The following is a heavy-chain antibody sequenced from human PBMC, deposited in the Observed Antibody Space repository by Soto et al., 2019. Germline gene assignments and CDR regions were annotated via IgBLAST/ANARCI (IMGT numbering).Heavy chain of an antibody. J-gene: IGHJ6*02. V-gene: IGHV3-30-3*01. CDR2: ISYDGSNK. CDR3: ARDPFGYCTNGVCYDYYYYGMDV. Sequence: GGSLRLSCAASGFTFSSYAMHWVRQAPGKGLEWVAVISYDGSNKYHADSVKGRFTISRDNPKNTLYLQMNSLRAEDTAVYYCARDPFGYCTNGVCYDYYYYGMDVWGQGTTVTVSS. CDR1: GFTFSSYA. D-gene: IGHD2-8*01.